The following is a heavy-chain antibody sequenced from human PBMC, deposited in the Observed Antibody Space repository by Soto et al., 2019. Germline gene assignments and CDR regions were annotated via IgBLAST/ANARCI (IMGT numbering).Heavy chain of an antibody. J-gene: IGHJ1*01. CDR3: ARDLDGLHDDTSGPFPRPG. CDR1: GGSISSDDYY. D-gene: IGHD3-22*01. V-gene: IGHV4-30-4*01. Sequence: SETLSLTCTVSGGSISSDDYYWSWIRQAPGRGLEWIGYIHSSGSIYYNPSLKSRATMSIDKAGNQFSLKVSSVTVADTAVYYCARDLDGLHDDTSGPFPRPGWGQGTLVT. CDR2: IHSSGSI.